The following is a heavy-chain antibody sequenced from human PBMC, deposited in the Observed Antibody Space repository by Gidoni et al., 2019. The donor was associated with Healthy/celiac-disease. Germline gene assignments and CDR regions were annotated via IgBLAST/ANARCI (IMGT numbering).Heavy chain of an antibody. J-gene: IGHJ4*02. Sequence: QLQLQESGPGLVKPSETLSLTCTVSGGSISSSSYYWGWIRQPPGKGLEWIGSIYYSGSTYDNPSLKSRVTISVDTSKNQFSLKLSSVTAADTAVYYCARDLRNYYDSSGYNDRGYWGQGTLVTVSS. D-gene: IGHD3-22*01. V-gene: IGHV4-39*07. CDR2: IYYSGST. CDR1: GGSISSSSYY. CDR3: ARDLRNYYDSSGYNDRGY.